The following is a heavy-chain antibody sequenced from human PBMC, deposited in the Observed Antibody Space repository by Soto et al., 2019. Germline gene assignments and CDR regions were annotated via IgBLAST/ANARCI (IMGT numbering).Heavy chain of an antibody. CDR2: ISNNGAHT. V-gene: IGHV3-64*01. CDR1: RFTFSNYE. D-gene: IGHD6-13*01. J-gene: IGHJ6*03. CDR3: ARRGYGSRWPNVYMDV. Sequence: CGSLRLSFAASRFTFSNYEMHWVLPTPLKGLEYVSGISNNGAHTDYAKSVKGRFTISRDNSENTLYLQMGSLRAEDMALYYCARRGYGSRWPNVYMDVWGKGTTVTVSS.